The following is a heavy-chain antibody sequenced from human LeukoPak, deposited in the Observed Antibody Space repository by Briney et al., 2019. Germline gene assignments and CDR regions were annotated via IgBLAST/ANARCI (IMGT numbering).Heavy chain of an antibody. CDR3: ARERIGVLEPYCSSTSCYGGFDP. V-gene: IGHV4-30-4*08. CDR2: IYYRGST. D-gene: IGHD2-2*01. J-gene: IGHJ5*02. CDR1: GGSISSGDYY. Sequence: SETLSLTCTVSGGSISSGDYYWSWSRQPPGKGLEWIGYIYYRGSTYYNPSLKSRVTISVDTSKNQCSLKLSSVTAADTAGYFCARERIGVLEPYCSSTSCYGGFDPWGQGTLVTVSS.